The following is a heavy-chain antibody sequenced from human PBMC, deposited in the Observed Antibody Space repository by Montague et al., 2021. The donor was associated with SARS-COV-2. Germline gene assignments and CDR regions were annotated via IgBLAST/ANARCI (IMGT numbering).Heavy chain of an antibody. CDR3: ATSAYGLDSVAFDY. CDR2: IYYSGST. V-gene: IGHV4-59*08. D-gene: IGHD4-17*01. J-gene: IGHJ4*02. CDR1: GGSISSYF. Sequence: SETLSLTCTVSGGSISSYFWSWIRQPPGKGLEWIGYIYYSGSTNYNPSLKSRVTISVDTSKNQFSLKLSSVTAADTAVHHCATSAYGLDSVAFDYWGQGTLVTVSS.